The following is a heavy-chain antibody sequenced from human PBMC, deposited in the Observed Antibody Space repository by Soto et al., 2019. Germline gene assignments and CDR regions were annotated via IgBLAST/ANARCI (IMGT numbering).Heavy chain of an antibody. Sequence: ASVKVSCKASGYTFTSYYMHWVRQAPGRGLEWMGIINPSGGSTSYAQKFQGRVTMTRDTSTSTVYMELSSLRSEDTAVYYCARDRGSTRLTIFGVVSRTNWFDPWGQGTLVTVSS. J-gene: IGHJ5*02. V-gene: IGHV1-46*03. D-gene: IGHD3-3*01. CDR3: ARDRGSTRLTIFGVVSRTNWFDP. CDR1: GYTFTSYY. CDR2: INPSGGST.